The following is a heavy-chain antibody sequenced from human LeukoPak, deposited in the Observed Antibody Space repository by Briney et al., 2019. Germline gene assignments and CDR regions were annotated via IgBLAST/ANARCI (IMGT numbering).Heavy chain of an antibody. J-gene: IGHJ4*02. CDR2: ISYDGSNK. Sequence: GGSLRLSCAASGFTFSSYAMHWVRQAPGKGLEWVAVISYDGSNKYYADSVKGRFTISRDNSKNTLYLQMNSLRAEDTAVYYCARGGAFDYWGQGTLVTVSS. V-gene: IGHV3-30-3*01. D-gene: IGHD1-26*01. CDR1: GFTFSSYA. CDR3: ARGGAFDY.